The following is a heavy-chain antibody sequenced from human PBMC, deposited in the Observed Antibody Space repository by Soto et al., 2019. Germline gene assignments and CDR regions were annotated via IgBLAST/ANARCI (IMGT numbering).Heavy chain of an antibody. CDR2: LSAYNGDT. Sequence: QVQLVQSGAEVKKPGASVRVSCKTSGYTFINYGITWVRQAPGQGLEWMGWLSAYNGDTSSSEKLQDRFTMTTDTSTNTVYMERRSLTSDDTAVYYCARWSAIVGGAEAVDVWGQGTMVIVSS. D-gene: IGHD1-26*01. J-gene: IGHJ3*01. CDR1: GYTFINYG. V-gene: IGHV1-18*01. CDR3: ARWSAIVGGAEAVDV.